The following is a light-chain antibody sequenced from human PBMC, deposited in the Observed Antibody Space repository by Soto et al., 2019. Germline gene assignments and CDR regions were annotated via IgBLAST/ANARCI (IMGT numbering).Light chain of an antibody. CDR1: SSNIGTNA. Sequence: QSVLTQPPSASGTPGQRFTISCSGGSSNIGTNAVNWYQQLPGTAPKLLIYNNNQRPSGVPDRFSGSKSGTSASLAISGLQSEDEADYYCAAWDDSLNGDVFGTGTKLTVL. CDR3: AAWDDSLNGDV. V-gene: IGLV1-44*01. J-gene: IGLJ1*01. CDR2: NNN.